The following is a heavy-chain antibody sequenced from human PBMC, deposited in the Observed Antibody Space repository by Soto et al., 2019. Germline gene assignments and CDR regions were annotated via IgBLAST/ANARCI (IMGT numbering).Heavy chain of an antibody. CDR1: VVTCISYA. D-gene: IGHD1-1*01. CDR2: ISGSCGST. Sequence: GGSXGLCCAASVVTCISYAVILFRHAPGKGLEWVSAISGSCGSTYYADSVNGRFTISRYNSKNTLYLQMNSLRAEDKAVYYCEKEGTDRWFETRGQGTLV. CDR3: EKEGTDRWFET. J-gene: IGHJ5*02. V-gene: IGHV3-23*01.